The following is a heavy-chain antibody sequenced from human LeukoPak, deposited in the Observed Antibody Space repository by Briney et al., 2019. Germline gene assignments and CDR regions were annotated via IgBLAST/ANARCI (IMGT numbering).Heavy chain of an antibody. CDR3: ARDPSIVVVPAAHLMPIDY. CDR2: INPNSGGT. J-gene: IGHJ4*02. V-gene: IGHV1-2*02. Sequence: ASVKVSCKASGYTFTGYYMHWVRQAPGQGLEWMGWINPNSGGTNYAQKFQGRVTMTRDTSISTAYMELSRLRSDDTAVYYCARDPSIVVVPAAHLMPIDYGGQGTLVTASS. D-gene: IGHD2-2*01. CDR1: GYTFTGYY.